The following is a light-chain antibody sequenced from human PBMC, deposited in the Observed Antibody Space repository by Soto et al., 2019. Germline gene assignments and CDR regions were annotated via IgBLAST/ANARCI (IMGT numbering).Light chain of an antibody. J-gene: IGKJ3*01. Sequence: AIQMTQSPSSLSASVAARVTITCRASQDIRNDLGWYQQKPGQAPNLLIFAASTLQIGVPSRFSGSGSGTYFTLTISSLQPEDFATYYCLQAYNYPFTFGPGTTVDIK. CDR2: AAS. V-gene: IGKV1-6*01. CDR3: LQAYNYPFT. CDR1: QDIRND.